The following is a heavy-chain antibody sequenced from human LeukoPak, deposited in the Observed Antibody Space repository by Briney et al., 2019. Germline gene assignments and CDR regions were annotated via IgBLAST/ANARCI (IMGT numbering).Heavy chain of an antibody. V-gene: IGHV3-23*01. CDR1: GFTFSSYA. Sequence: GGSLRLSCAASGFTFSSYAMSWVRQAPGKGLEWVSVISGSGGSTYYADSVKGRFTISRDNSKNTLYLQMNSLRAEDTAVYYCANEDYDSSGYYNYWGQGTLVTVSS. J-gene: IGHJ4*02. CDR2: ISGSGGST. CDR3: ANEDYDSSGYYNY. D-gene: IGHD3-22*01.